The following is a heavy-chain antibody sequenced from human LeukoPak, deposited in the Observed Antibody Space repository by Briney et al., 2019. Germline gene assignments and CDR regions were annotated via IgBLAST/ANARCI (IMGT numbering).Heavy chain of an antibody. D-gene: IGHD5-18*01. Sequence: PGGSLRLSCAASGFTFSSYSMNWVRQAPGKGLEWVSSISSSSSYIYYADSVKGRFTISRDNAKNSLYLQMNSLRAEDTAVYYCARSGYSYGFLSGDAFDIWGQGTMVTVSS. CDR2: ISSSSSYI. CDR1: GFTFSSYS. J-gene: IGHJ3*02. CDR3: ARSGYSYGFLSGDAFDI. V-gene: IGHV3-21*01.